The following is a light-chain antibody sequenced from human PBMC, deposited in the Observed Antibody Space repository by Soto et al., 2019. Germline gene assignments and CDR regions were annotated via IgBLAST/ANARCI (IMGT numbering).Light chain of an antibody. J-gene: IGKJ1*01. CDR2: KAS. CDR1: QSISTW. Sequence: DIQMTQSPSTLSASVGDRVTITCRASQSISTWLAWYQQKPGKAPKLLIYKASSLESGVSSRFSGSGSGTEFTLTISSLQPDDLATYYCQQYNTYSWTFGQGTKVDIK. CDR3: QQYNTYSWT. V-gene: IGKV1-5*03.